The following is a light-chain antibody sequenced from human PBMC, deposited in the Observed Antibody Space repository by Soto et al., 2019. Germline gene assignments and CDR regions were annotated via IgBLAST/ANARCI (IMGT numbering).Light chain of an antibody. J-gene: IGLJ1*01. Sequence: QSVLTQPPSVSEAPGQRVTISCTGSSSNIGAGYDVHWYQQLPGTAPKLLIYGNSNRPSGVPDRFSGSKSGTSASLAITGLQAEDEADYYSQYYDSSLSGYYVFGTGTKVTVL. CDR2: GNS. CDR3: QYYDSSLSGYYV. CDR1: SSNIGAGYD. V-gene: IGLV1-40*01.